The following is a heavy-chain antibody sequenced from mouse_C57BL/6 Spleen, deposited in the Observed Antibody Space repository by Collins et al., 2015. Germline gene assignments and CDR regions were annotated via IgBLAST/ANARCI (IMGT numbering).Heavy chain of an antibody. CDR1: GYTFTNYG. D-gene: IGHD2-4*01. CDR3: AREGGSTMIKGFAY. V-gene: IGHV9-3-1*01. Sequence: QIQLVQSGPELKKPGETVKISCKASGYTFTNYGMNWVKQAPGKGLKWMGWINTYTGEPTYADDFKGRFAFSLETSASTAYLQINNLKNEDTATYFCAREGGSTMIKGFAYWGQGDSGHCLC. CDR2: INTYTGEP. J-gene: IGHJ3*01.